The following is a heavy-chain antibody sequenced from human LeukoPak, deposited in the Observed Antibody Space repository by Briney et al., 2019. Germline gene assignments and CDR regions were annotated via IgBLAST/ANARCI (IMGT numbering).Heavy chain of an antibody. CDR2: IYPGDSDT. J-gene: IGHJ3*02. Sequence: GESLKISCKGSGYTFTTYWIAWVRQMPGKGLEWMGIIYPGDSDTRYSPSFQGQVTISADRSISTAYLRWSSLKASDTAMYYCARPSDGYQVDAFDIWGQGTMVTVSS. CDR1: GYTFTTYW. V-gene: IGHV5-51*01. D-gene: IGHD5-24*01. CDR3: ARPSDGYQVDAFDI.